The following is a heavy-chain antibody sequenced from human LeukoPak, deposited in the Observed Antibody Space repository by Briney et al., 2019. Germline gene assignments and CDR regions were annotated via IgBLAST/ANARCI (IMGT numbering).Heavy chain of an antibody. V-gene: IGHV4-59*11. D-gene: IGHD2/OR15-2a*01. CDR2: VHHNGDT. Sequence: PSETLSLTCTVSGASISNHYWSWIRQSPGKGLEWIGYVHHNGDTNYNPSLKSRVATSVDTSRNQFSLTLYSASAADTAVYYCARGSTRADDYWGQGTLVTVSS. CDR1: GASISNHY. J-gene: IGHJ4*02. CDR3: ARGSTRADDY.